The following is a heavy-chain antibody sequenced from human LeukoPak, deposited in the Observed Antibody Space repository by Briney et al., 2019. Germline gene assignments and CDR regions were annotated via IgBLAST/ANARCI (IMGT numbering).Heavy chain of an antibody. V-gene: IGHV4-61*02. CDR1: GGSISSGSYY. CDR2: IHTSGSP. Sequence: SQTLSLTCTVSGGSISSGSYYWSWIRQPAGKGLEWIGRIHTSGSPNYNPPLKSRLTISIDTSKNQFSLKVYSVTAADTAVYYCARVPAGSSDLFDDWGQGTLVTVSS. J-gene: IGHJ4*02. D-gene: IGHD6-6*01. CDR3: ARVPAGSSDLFDD.